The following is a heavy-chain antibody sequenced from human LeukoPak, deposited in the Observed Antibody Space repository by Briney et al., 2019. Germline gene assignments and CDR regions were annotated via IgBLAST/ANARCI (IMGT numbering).Heavy chain of an antibody. CDR2: ISSSSSTI. CDR1: GFTFSSYS. V-gene: IGHV3-48*01. J-gene: IGHJ4*02. D-gene: IGHD2-21*01. Sequence: GGSLRLSCAASGFTFSSYSMNWVRQAPGKGLEWVSYISSSSSTIYYADSVKGRFTISRDNAKNSLYLQMNSLRAEDTAVYYCARGCGGDCYWLNYWGQGTLVTISS. CDR3: ARGCGGDCYWLNY.